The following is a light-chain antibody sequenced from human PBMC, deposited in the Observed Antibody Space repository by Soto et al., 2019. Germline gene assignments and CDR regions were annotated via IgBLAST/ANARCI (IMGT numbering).Light chain of an antibody. CDR1: GGDVRDSNY. J-gene: IGLJ1*01. CDR2: EVT. Sequence: QSVLTQPPSASGSPGQSVTVSCTGIGGDVRDSNYVSWYQQHPGKAPKLIIYEVTMRPSGVPDRFSGSKSGNTASLAVSGHQAEDEADYYCLAGNNNRVFGSGTKVTVL. CDR3: LAGNNNRV. V-gene: IGLV2-8*01.